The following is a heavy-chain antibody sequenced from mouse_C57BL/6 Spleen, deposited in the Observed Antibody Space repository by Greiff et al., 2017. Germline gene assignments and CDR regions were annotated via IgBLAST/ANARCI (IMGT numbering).Heavy chain of an antibody. Sequence: EVQLQQSGAELVWPGASVKLSCTASGFNIKDYYMHWVKQRPEQGLEWIGRIDPEDGDTEYAPKFQGKATMTADTSSNTAYLQLSSLTSEDTAVYYCTTDYYGSRFAYWGQGTLVTVSA. CDR2: IDPEDGDT. CDR1: GFNIKDYY. D-gene: IGHD1-1*01. CDR3: TTDYYGSRFAY. J-gene: IGHJ3*01. V-gene: IGHV14-1*01.